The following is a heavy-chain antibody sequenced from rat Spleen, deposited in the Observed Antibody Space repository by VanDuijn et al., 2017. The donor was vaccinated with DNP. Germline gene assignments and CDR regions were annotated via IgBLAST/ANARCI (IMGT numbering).Heavy chain of an antibody. CDR3: VRAAMSLYWYFDF. CDR2: INYSGNT. CDR1: GYSITSTY. J-gene: IGHJ1*01. D-gene: IGHD1-2*01. V-gene: IGHV3-1*01. Sequence: EVQLQESEPGLVKPSQSLSLTCSVSGYSITSTYWAWIRKFPGNKMEWLGYINYSGNTGYNPSLKSRISITRDTSRNQFFLQLNSVASEDTATYYCVRAAMSLYWYFDFWGPGTMVTVSS.